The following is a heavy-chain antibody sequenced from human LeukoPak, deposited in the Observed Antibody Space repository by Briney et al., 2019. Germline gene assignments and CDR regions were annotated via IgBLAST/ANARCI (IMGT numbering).Heavy chain of an antibody. CDR3: ARGAAGAEASNFGMDV. Sequence: GASVKVSCKASGYTFTNYAISWVRQAPGQGLESMEWISAYNGKTNYAQNLQGRVTMTTDTSTSTAYMELRSLGSDDTAVYYCARGAAGAEASNFGMDVWGQGTTVTVSS. V-gene: IGHV1-18*04. J-gene: IGHJ6*02. D-gene: IGHD3-10*01. CDR2: ISAYNGKT. CDR1: GYTFTNYA.